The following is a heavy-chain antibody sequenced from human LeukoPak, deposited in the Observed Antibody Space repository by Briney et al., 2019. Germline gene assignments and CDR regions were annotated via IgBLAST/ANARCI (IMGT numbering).Heavy chain of an antibody. CDR2: ISGSGGST. Sequence: GGSLRLSCAASGFTFSSYAMGWVRQAPGKGLEWVSAISGSGGSTYYADSVKGRFTISRNNSNNTLYLKMNNMIAQHTAVYNCAITSQQSPAFDIWRQGTMVTVSS. CDR3: AITSQQSPAFDI. CDR1: GFTFSSYA. V-gene: IGHV3-23*01. J-gene: IGHJ3*02. D-gene: IGHD2-2*01.